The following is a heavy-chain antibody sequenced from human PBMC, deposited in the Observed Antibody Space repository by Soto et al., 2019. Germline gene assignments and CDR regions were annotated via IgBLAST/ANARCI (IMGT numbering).Heavy chain of an antibody. CDR1: GYTLTELS. V-gene: IGHV1-24*01. CDR3: ATDRGYGYSGYPSGYFDL. CDR2: FDPEDGET. D-gene: IGHD5-12*01. Sequence: ASVKVSCTVSGYTLTELSMHWVRQAPGKGLEWMGGFDPEDGETIYAQKFQGRVTMTEDTSTDTAYMELSSLRSEDTAVYYCATDRGYGYSGYPSGYFDLWGRGTLVTVSS. J-gene: IGHJ2*01.